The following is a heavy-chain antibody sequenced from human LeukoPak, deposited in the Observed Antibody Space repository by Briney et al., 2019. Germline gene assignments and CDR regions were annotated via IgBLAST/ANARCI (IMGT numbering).Heavy chain of an antibody. CDR3: AGGYGSGSYSA. J-gene: IGHJ5*02. Sequence: KPGGSLRLSCAASGFIFSKYYMSWIRQAPGKGLGWISYIVNSGGTTSYADSVQGRFTISSDDAKNSLYLQMNSLRAEDTAVYYCAGGYGSGSYSAWGQGIPVTVSS. CDR1: GFIFSKYY. D-gene: IGHD3-10*01. CDR2: IVNSGGTT. V-gene: IGHV3-11*01.